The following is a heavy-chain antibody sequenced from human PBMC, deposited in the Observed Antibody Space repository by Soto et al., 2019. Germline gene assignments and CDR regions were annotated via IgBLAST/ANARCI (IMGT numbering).Heavy chain of an antibody. V-gene: IGHV3-21*01. CDR1: GFTFSSYS. J-gene: IGHJ4*02. CDR2: ISSSSSYI. Sequence: GGSLRLSCAASGFTFSSYSMNWVRQAPGKGLEWVSSISSSSSYIYYADSVKGRFAISRDNAKNSLYLQMNSLRAEDTAVYYCARDVMDTGNDYWGQGTLVTVSS. CDR3: ARDVMDTGNDY. D-gene: IGHD5-18*01.